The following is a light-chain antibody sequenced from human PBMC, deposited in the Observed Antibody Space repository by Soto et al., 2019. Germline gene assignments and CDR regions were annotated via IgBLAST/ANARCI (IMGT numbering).Light chain of an antibody. CDR3: CSYAGSYTFV. V-gene: IGLV2-11*01. J-gene: IGLJ2*01. CDR2: DVT. Sequence: QSALTQPRSVSGSPGQSVTIFCAGTSGDVGGYNYVSWYQQHPGKAPKVIICDVTKRPSGVPDRFAGSKSGNTASLTISGLQAEDEADYYCCSYAGSYTFVFGGGTKVTVL. CDR1: SGDVGGYNY.